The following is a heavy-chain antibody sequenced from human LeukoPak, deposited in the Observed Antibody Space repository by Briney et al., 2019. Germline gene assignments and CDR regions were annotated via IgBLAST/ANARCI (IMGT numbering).Heavy chain of an antibody. J-gene: IGHJ3*02. CDR2: ISGSGGST. D-gene: IGHD2-2*01. V-gene: IGHV3-23*01. Sequence: PGGSLRLSCAASGFTFSSYAMSWVRQAPGKGLEWVSAISGSGGSTYYADSVKGRFTISRDNSKNTLYLQMNSLRAEDTAVYYCATYCSSTSCYSEAFDIWGQGTMVTVSS. CDR3: ATYCSSTSCYSEAFDI. CDR1: GFTFSSYA.